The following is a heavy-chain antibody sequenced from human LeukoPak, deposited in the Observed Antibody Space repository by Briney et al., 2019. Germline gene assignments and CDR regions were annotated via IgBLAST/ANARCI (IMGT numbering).Heavy chain of an antibody. Sequence: SETLSLTCAVYGGSFSGYYWSWIRQPPGKGLEWIGEINHSGSTNYNPSLKSRVTISVDTSKNQFSLKLSSVTAADTAVYYCARVTSITIFGVASYYYYYMDVWGKGTTVTVSS. CDR2: INHSGST. V-gene: IGHV4-34*01. CDR3: ARVTSITIFGVASYYYYYMDV. J-gene: IGHJ6*03. D-gene: IGHD3-3*01. CDR1: GGSFSGYY.